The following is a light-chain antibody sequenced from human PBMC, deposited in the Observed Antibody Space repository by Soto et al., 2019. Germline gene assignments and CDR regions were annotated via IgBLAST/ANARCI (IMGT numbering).Light chain of an antibody. J-gene: IGLJ3*02. Sequence: QSALTQPASVSESPGQSISISCGGGRNDIGTYNLVSWYQQHPGKAPNLIIYEGNKRPSGVSNRFSGSRSGNTASLTISGLQAEDEADYYCCSYTDGSSLLFGGGTKLTVL. CDR3: CSYTDGSSLL. CDR1: RNDIGTYNL. V-gene: IGLV2-23*01. CDR2: EGN.